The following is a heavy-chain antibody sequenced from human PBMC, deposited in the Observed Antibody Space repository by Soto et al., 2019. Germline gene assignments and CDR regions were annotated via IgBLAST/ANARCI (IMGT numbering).Heavy chain of an antibody. CDR3: ARSRTISATNAWFDP. CDR1: GGSISSYY. J-gene: IGHJ5*02. V-gene: IGHV4-59*12. D-gene: IGHD1-1*01. CDR2: IYYSGST. Sequence: SETLSLTCTVSGGSISSYYWSWIRQPPGKGLEWIGYIYYSGSTNYNPSLKSRVTISIDTSKNQFSLKLNSVTAADTAVYFCARSRTISATNAWFDPWGQGTLVTVSS.